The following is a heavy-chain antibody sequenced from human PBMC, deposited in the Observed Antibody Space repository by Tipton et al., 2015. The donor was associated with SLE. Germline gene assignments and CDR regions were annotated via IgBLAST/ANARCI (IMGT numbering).Heavy chain of an antibody. J-gene: IGHJ6*02. CDR2: ISYDGSNK. CDR1: GFTFSSYA. Sequence: QLVQSGGGLVQPGRSLRLSCTASGFTFSSYAMHWVRQAPGKGLEWVAVISYDGSNKYYADSVKGRFTISRDNSKNTLYLQMSSLRAEDTAVYYCARDGQQLPTSYGMDVWGQGTTVTVSS. D-gene: IGHD6-13*01. V-gene: IGHV3-30*14. CDR3: ARDGQQLPTSYGMDV.